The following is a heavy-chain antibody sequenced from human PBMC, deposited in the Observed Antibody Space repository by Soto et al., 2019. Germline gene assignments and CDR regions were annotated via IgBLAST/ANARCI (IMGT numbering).Heavy chain of an antibody. V-gene: IGHV3-74*01. Sequence: GGYLRISSAASGLSFTNYWMQWVRQAPGKGLVWVSRINSDGSSTSHADSVKGRFTISRGNSKNTIFLNMDSLRAEDTAVYYCAKDRHYPRDYIHYWCQGIPVSVSA. CDR3: AKDRHYPRDYIHY. CDR2: INSDGSST. D-gene: IGHD3-10*02. J-gene: IGHJ4*02. CDR1: GLSFTNYW.